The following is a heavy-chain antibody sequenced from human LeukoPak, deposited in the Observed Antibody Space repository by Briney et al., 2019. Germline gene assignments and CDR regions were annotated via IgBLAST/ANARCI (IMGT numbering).Heavy chain of an antibody. Sequence: SETLSLTCTVSGGSISSYYWSWIRQPPGKGLEWIGYIYYSGSTNYKPSLKSRVTISVDTSKNQFSLRLTSVTAADTALYYCARGTFRGGNGAYGMDVWGQGTTVTVSS. J-gene: IGHJ6*02. CDR3: ARGTFRGGNGAYGMDV. V-gene: IGHV4-59*01. CDR1: GGSISSYY. CDR2: IYYSGST. D-gene: IGHD3-10*01.